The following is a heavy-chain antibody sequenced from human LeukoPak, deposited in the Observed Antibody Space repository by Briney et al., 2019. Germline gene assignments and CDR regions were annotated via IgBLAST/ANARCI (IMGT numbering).Heavy chain of an antibody. J-gene: IGHJ3*02. V-gene: IGHV3-7*01. D-gene: IGHD2-21*02. CDR2: INPDGRTK. Sequence: PGGSLRLSCAASGFTFSNHWMSWVRQAPGKGLEWVANINPDGRTKHYVDSVTGRFAISRDNAKNSLYLQMNSLRAEDTAVYYCASIQHIVVVTAIQGAFDIWGQGTMVTVSS. CDR1: GFTFSNHW. CDR3: ASIQHIVVVTAIQGAFDI.